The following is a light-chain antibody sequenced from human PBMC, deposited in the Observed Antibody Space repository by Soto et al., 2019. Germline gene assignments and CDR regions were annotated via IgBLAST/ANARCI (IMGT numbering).Light chain of an antibody. CDR3: QQRSNWPPEIT. V-gene: IGKV3-11*01. J-gene: IGKJ5*01. CDR1: QSVSNY. CDR2: DAS. Sequence: EIVLTQSPATLSLSPGERATLSCRASQSVSNYLAWYQQKPGQAPRLLIYDASNRATGIPARFSGSGSGTDFTLTISRLEPEDFAVYYCQQRSNWPPEITFGQGTRLEIK.